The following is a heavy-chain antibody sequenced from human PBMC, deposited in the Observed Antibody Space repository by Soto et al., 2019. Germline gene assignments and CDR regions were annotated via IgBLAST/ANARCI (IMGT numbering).Heavy chain of an antibody. CDR3: ARDKAADSSWQPHDY. CDR2: IIPILGIA. D-gene: IGHD6-13*01. J-gene: IGHJ4*02. V-gene: IGHV1-69*04. Sequence: ASVKVSCKASGGTFSSYTISWVRQAPGQGLEWMGRIIPILGIANYAQKFQGRVTITADKSTSTAYMELSSLRSEDTAVYYCARDKAADSSWQPHDYWGQGTLVTVSS. CDR1: GGTFSSYT.